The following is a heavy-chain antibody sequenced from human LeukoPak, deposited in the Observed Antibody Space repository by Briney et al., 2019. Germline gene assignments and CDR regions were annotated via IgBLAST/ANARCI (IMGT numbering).Heavy chain of an antibody. CDR2: IDWDDDK. CDR3: ARTRGYSGYDSGDFDY. J-gene: IGHJ4*02. Sequence: SAFYLRNSGMCVSWIRQPPGKALEWLALIDWDDDKYYSTSLKTRLTISKDTSKNQVVLTMTNMDPVDTATYYCARTRGYSGYDSGDFDYWGQGTLVTVSS. D-gene: IGHD5-12*01. CDR1: AFYLRNSGMC. V-gene: IGHV2-70*01.